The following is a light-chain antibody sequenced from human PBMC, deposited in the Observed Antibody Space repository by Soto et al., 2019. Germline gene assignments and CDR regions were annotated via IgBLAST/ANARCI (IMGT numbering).Light chain of an antibody. CDR2: DAS. Sequence: DIQITQFPSTPSASVGGRVTLTFRASQSISTWVAWYQQKPGKAPKLLIYDASTLESGVPSRFSGSGSGTEFTLTISSLQPDDFATYYCQQYNSYSRKFGQGTKVDIK. CDR1: QSISTW. CDR3: QQYNSYSRK. V-gene: IGKV1-5*01. J-gene: IGKJ1*01.